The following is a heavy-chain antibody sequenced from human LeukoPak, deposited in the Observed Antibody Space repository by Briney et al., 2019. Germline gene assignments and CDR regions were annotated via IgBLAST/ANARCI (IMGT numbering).Heavy chain of an antibody. D-gene: IGHD6-19*01. V-gene: IGHV3-23*01. J-gene: IGHJ4*02. CDR2: IGGSGGGT. CDR3: AKGSSSGWSKFAY. CDR1: AFTFTSFA. Sequence: GGPLRLSCAASAFTFTSFAMTWVRQAPGKGLEWVSTIGGSGGGTFYAASVKGRFTTSRDNSKNTLYLQMNSLRVDDTAVYYCAKGSSSGWSKFAYWGQGTLVTVSS.